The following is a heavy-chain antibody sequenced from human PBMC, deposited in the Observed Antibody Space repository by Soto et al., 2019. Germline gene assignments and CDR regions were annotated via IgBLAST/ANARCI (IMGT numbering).Heavy chain of an antibody. CDR1: GGSISSYY. J-gene: IGHJ6*02. V-gene: IGHV4-59*01. Sequence: QVQLQESGPGLVKPSETLSLTCTVSGGSISSYYWSWIRQPPGKGLEWIGYIYYSGSTNYNPSLKSRVTISVDTSKNQFSLKLSSVTAADTAVYYCARIKGRYTKSVLFLEWSPDDRYGMDVWGQGTTVTVSS. CDR2: IYYSGST. D-gene: IGHD3-3*01. CDR3: ARIKGRYTKSVLFLEWSPDDRYGMDV.